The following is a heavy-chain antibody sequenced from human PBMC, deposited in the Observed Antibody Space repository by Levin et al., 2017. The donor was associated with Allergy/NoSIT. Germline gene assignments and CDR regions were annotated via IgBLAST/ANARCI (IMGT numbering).Heavy chain of an antibody. J-gene: IGHJ4*02. CDR3: ARDVSMVRAGIEY. Sequence: GGSLRLSCEASGFTFSSYGMHWVRQAPGKGLEWVAVISDDGSSKYDADSVKARFTISRDNSKNTLYLQMNSLRAEDTAVYYCARDVSMVRAGIEYWGQGTLVTVSS. CDR2: ISDDGSSK. D-gene: IGHD3-10*01. V-gene: IGHV3-30*04. CDR1: GFTFSSYG.